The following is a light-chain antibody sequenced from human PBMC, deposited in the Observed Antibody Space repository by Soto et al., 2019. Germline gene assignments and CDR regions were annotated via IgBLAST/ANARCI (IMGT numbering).Light chain of an antibody. CDR1: SSDVGGYNY. Sequence: QSALTQPPSASGSPGQSVTISCTGTSSDVGGYNYVSWYQQHPGKAPKLIIYEVTKRPSGVPDRFSGSKSGNTASLTVSGRQAEDESDYYCSSHAGIINVVFGGGTKVTVL. CDR2: EVT. V-gene: IGLV2-8*01. CDR3: SSHAGIINVV. J-gene: IGLJ3*02.